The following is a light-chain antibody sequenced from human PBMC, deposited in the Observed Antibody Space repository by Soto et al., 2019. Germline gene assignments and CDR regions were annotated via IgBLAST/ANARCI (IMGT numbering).Light chain of an antibody. J-gene: IGKJ5*01. CDR3: QQYYDWPIT. Sequence: EIVLTQSPATLSVSPGERATLSCRASQSISSLLALYQQKPGQAPRLLIYSASTRATGIPARFSGSGSGADFTLTITSLQSEDFAVYYCQQYYDWPITFGQGTRLEIK. CDR1: QSISSL. CDR2: SAS. V-gene: IGKV3-15*01.